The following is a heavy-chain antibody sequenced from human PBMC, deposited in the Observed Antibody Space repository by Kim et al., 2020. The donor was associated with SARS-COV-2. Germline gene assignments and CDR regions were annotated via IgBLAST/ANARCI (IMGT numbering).Heavy chain of an antibody. J-gene: IGHJ6*03. CDR2: IGTAGDT. CDR3: ARGQNYDFWSGYHSYYMDV. V-gene: IGHV3-13*01. D-gene: IGHD3-3*01. Sequence: GGSLRLSCAASGFTFSSYDMHWVRQATGKGLEWVSAIGTAGDTYYPGSVKGRFTISRENAKNSLYLQMNSLRAGDTAVYYCARGQNYDFWSGYHSYYMDVWGKGTTVTVSS. CDR1: GFTFSSYD.